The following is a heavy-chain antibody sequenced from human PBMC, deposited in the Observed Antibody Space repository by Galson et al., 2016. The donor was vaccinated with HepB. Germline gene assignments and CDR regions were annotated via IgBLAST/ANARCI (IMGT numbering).Heavy chain of an antibody. J-gene: IGHJ4*02. CDR3: ARWDFWSGYYFGFDY. V-gene: IGHV1-3*01. Sequence: SVKVSCKASGYTFTTYAMHWVRQAPGQRLEWMGWINAGTGNTKYSQKFKGRVTITRDTSASTAYMELSSLRSEDTAVYYCARWDFWSGYYFGFDYWGQGTLVTVSS. CDR1: GYTFTTYA. CDR2: INAGTGNT. D-gene: IGHD3-3*01.